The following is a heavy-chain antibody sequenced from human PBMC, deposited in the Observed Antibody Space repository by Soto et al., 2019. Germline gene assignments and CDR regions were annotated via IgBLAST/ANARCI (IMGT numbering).Heavy chain of an antibody. J-gene: IGHJ6*02. V-gene: IGHV1-69*13. Sequence: SVKVSCKAPGVTFSSYALSWVRQATGQGLEWMGGIIPIFDTANYAQKFQGRVTITADESTSTAYMELSSLRSEDTAVYYCARHDCISTSCYYYYYYSMDVWGQGTTVTVSS. D-gene: IGHD2-2*01. CDR3: ARHDCISTSCYYYYYYSMDV. CDR1: GVTFSSYA. CDR2: IIPIFDTA.